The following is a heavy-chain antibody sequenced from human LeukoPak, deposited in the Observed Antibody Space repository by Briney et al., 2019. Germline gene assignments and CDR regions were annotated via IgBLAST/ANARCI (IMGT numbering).Heavy chain of an antibody. CDR2: INSDGSSR. D-gene: IGHD2-15*01. Sequence: GGSLRLSCAASGFTFSSYRMHWVRQAPGKGLVWVSRINSDGSSRTYADSVKGRFTISSDNAKNTLSLQMNSLRTEDTAAYYCAREVCIGGSCSVFDYWGQGTLVTVSS. CDR1: GFTFSSYR. CDR3: AREVCIGGSCSVFDY. J-gene: IGHJ4*02. V-gene: IGHV3-74*01.